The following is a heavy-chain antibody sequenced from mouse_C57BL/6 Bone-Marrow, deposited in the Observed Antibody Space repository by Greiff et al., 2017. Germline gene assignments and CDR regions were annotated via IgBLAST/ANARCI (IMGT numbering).Heavy chain of an antibody. CDR3: ATRGNSVDY. V-gene: IGHV14-4*01. D-gene: IGHD2-1*01. CDR1: GFNIKDDY. J-gene: IGHJ2*01. Sequence: VHVKQSGAELVRPGASVKLSCTASGFNIKDDYMHWVKQRPEQGLEWIGWIDPENGDTEYASKFQGKATITADTSSNTAYLQLSSLTSEDTAVYYCATRGNSVDYWGQGTTLTVSS. CDR2: IDPENGDT.